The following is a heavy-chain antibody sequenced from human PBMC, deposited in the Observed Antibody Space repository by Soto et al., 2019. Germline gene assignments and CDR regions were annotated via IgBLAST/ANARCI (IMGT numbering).Heavy chain of an antibody. CDR3: AREGGYSYANAFDI. Sequence: SVKVSCKASGGTFSSYAISWVRQAPGQGLEWMGGIIPIFGTANYAQKFQGRVTITADESTSTAYMELSSLRSEDTAVYYCAREGGYSYANAFDIWGQGTMVTVSS. CDR1: GGTFSSYA. D-gene: IGHD5-18*01. V-gene: IGHV1-69*13. J-gene: IGHJ3*02. CDR2: IIPIFGTA.